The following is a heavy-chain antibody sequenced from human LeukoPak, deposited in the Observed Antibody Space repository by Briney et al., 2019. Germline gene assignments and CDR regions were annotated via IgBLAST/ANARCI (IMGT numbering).Heavy chain of an antibody. CDR3: ARSARGVIINYFDY. CDR1: GGSFSGYY. J-gene: IGHJ4*02. CDR2: INHSGST. V-gene: IGHV4-34*01. D-gene: IGHD3-10*01. Sequence: PSETLSLTCAVYGGSFSGYYWSWIRQPPGKGLEWIGEINHSGSTNYNPSLKSRVTISVDTSKNQFSLKLSSVTAADTAVYYCARSARGVIINYFDYWGQGTLVTVSS.